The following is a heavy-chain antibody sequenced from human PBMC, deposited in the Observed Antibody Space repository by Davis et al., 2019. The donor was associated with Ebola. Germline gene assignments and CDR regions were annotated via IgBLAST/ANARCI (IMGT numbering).Heavy chain of an antibody. CDR2: INHSGST. D-gene: IGHD6-13*01. CDR1: GGSFSGYY. Sequence: MPSETLSLTCAVYGGSFSGYYWSWIRQPPGKGLEWIGEINHSGSTNYNPSLKSRVTISVDTSKNQFSLKLGSVTAADTAVYYCARVRVRSSAGLAYYYGMDVWGQGTTVTVSS. V-gene: IGHV4-34*01. CDR3: ARVRVRSSAGLAYYYGMDV. J-gene: IGHJ6*02.